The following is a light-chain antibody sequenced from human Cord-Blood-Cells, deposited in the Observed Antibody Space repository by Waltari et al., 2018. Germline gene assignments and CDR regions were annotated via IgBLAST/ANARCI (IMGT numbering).Light chain of an antibody. CDR1: SSNIGAGYD. J-gene: IGLJ2*01. CDR3: QSFDSSLSGSV. CDR2: GNS. Sequence: QSVLTQPPSVSGAPGQRVTISCTGSSSNIGAGYDVHWYQQLPGTAPKPLIYGNSNRPSGFPDRFSGSKAGTSASLAITGLQTEAEADYCCQSFDSSLSGSVFGGGTKLTVL. V-gene: IGLV1-40*01.